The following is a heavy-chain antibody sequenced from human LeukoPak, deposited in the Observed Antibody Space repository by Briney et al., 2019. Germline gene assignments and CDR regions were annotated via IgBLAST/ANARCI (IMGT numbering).Heavy chain of an antibody. D-gene: IGHD5-18*01. CDR1: GGSFSGYY. V-gene: IGHV4-4*07. CDR3: ARDTYNYGSSAYYFDY. J-gene: IGHJ4*02. CDR2: INTSGST. Sequence: MTSETLSLTCAVYGGSFSGYYWSWIRQPAGKGLEWIGRINTSGSTNYNPSLKSRVTMSVDTSKNQFSLKLSSVTAADTAVYYCARDTYNYGSSAYYFDYWGQGTLVTVSS.